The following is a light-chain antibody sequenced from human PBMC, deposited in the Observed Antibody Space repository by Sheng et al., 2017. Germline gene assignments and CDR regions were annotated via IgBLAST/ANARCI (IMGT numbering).Light chain of an antibody. CDR2: NSN. CDR3: TSYTTGSTLV. V-gene: IGLV1-44*01. J-gene: IGLJ2*01. CDR1: TSNIGSNT. Sequence: QSVLTQPPSASGSPGLSVTISCSGGTSNIGSNTVNWYRQLPGTAPRLLMYNSNQRPSGVPDRFSGSKSGTSGSLAISGLQSQDEADYYCTSYTTGSTLVFGGGTKVTVL.